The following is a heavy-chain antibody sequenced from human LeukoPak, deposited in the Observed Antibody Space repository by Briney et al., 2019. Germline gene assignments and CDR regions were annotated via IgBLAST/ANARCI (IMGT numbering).Heavy chain of an antibody. Sequence: MTSETLSLTCSVSGGSTSGYFWTWIRQSPGKGPEWIGYVYYSGSTSYSPSFESRVTISVDTSKNQFSLNLKSVTAADTAVYYCARISPIYYDSSGFDYWGQGTLVTVSS. V-gene: IGHV4-59*08. CDR1: GGSTSGYF. J-gene: IGHJ4*02. CDR2: VYYSGST. CDR3: ARISPIYYDSSGFDY. D-gene: IGHD3-22*01.